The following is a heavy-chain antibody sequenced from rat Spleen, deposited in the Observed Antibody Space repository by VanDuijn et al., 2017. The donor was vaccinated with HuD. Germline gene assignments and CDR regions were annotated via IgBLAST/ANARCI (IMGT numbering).Heavy chain of an antibody. J-gene: IGHJ2*01. CDR1: GFTFSDYY. CDR2: ISSDGGRN. CDR3: AKTTVAYYYVMDA. D-gene: IGHD1-12*01. V-gene: IGHV5-29*01. Sequence: EVQLVESDGGLVQPGRSLKLSCAASGFTFSDYYMAWVRQAPTKGLEWVATISSDGGRNFYRDSVKGRFTVSRDNAKSTLYLQMDSLRSEDTATYYCAKTTVAYYYVMDAWGQGVMVTVSS.